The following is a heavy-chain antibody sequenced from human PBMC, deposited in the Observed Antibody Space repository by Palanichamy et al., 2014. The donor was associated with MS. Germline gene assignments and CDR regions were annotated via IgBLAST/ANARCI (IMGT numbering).Heavy chain of an antibody. V-gene: IGHV3-48*02. CDR3: VRGLPGYCSGGTCYWFDP. CDR1: GFIFRSYS. D-gene: IGHD2-15*01. Sequence: EVQLVESGGGLVQPGGFLRLSCAASGFIFRSYSMNWVRQAPGKGLEWVSYISSSSSTIYYADSVKGRFTISRDNAKNSLYLQMNRLRDEDTAVYYCVRGLPGYCSGGTCYWFDPWGQGTLVTVSS. CDR2: ISSSSSTI. J-gene: IGHJ5*02.